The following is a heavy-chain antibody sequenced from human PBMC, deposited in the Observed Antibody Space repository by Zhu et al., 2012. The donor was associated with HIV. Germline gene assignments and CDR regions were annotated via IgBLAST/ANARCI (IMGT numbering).Heavy chain of an antibody. CDR3: ARGSKGVSVIRKVIYYYYYSSDV. Sequence: QVQVVQSGAEVKNPGSSVTISCKVSGGTLKDYAITWVRQAPGQGLEWLGGIILMFGTPNYAQNIYDRLTITADESTNTAYMRLTGLRSEDTALYYCARGSKGVSVIRKVIYYYYYSSDVWGGGTHGHRLL. D-gene: IGHD3-10*01. V-gene: IGHV1-69*01. CDR1: GGTLKDYA. CDR2: IILMFGTP. J-gene: IGHJ6*03.